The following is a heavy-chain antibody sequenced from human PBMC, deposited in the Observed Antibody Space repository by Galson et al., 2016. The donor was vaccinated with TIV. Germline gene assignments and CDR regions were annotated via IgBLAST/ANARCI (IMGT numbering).Heavy chain of an antibody. J-gene: IGHJ3*01. CDR2: VSSDGVNN. CDR1: GFDFDDSP. D-gene: IGHD4-17*01. V-gene: IGHV3-30-3*01. CDR3: ATGPDYGAYFSRTDDAFHF. Sequence: SLRLSCAASGFDFDDSPIHWVRQAPGKGLEWLSIVSSDGVNNYFADSVKGRFTISRDNSKNTVYLHLQFLRPNDTALYYCATGPDYGAYFSRTDDAFHFWGQGTLVIVSS.